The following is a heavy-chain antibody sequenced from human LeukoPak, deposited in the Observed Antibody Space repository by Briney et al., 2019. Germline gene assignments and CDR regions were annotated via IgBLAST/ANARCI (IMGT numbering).Heavy chain of an antibody. CDR3: ARGPWGSGSPYYFDY. CDR1: GYTFTSYY. Sequence: GASVKVSCKASGYTFTSYYMHWVRQAPGQGLEWMGIINPSGGSTSYAQKFQGRVTMTRDTSTSTVYMELSSLRFEDTAVYYCARGPWGSGSPYYFDYWGQGTLVTVSS. J-gene: IGHJ4*02. D-gene: IGHD3-10*01. V-gene: IGHV1-46*01. CDR2: INPSGGST.